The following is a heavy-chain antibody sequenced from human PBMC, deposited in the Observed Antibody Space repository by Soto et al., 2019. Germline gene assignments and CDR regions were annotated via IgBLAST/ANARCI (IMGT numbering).Heavy chain of an antibody. CDR3: ATQEVGGSYVYTFDP. V-gene: IGHV4-39*01. CDR1: GGSLSSSRYY. D-gene: IGHD1-26*01. Sequence: PAETLSLTCAVYGGSLSSSRYYWGWIRQPPGKGLEWIGSIYYSGSTYYNPSLKSRVTISVDTSKNQFSLKLSSVTAADTAVYYCATQEVGGSYVYTFDPWGQGTLVTVSS. J-gene: IGHJ5*02. CDR2: IYYSGST.